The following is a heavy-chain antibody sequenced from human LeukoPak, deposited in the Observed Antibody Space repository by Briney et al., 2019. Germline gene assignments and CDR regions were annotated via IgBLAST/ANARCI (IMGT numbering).Heavy chain of an antibody. J-gene: IGHJ4*02. V-gene: IGHV3-15*01. CDR2: IKSKTDGGTT. CDR1: GLTFSNAW. Sequence: PGGSLRLSSVASGLTFSNAWMSWIRQAPGEGLQWVGHIKSKTDGGTTDYAAPVKGRFTISRDDSKNTLYLQMNSLKNEDAALYYCTALGAASEYWGQGALVTVSS. D-gene: IGHD2-15*01. CDR3: TALGAASEY.